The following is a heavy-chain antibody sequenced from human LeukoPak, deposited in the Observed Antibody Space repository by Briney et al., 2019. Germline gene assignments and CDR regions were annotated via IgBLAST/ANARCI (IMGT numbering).Heavy chain of an antibody. D-gene: IGHD6-13*01. CDR2: IYSGGST. CDR1: GFTFGDYA. J-gene: IGHJ4*02. Sequence: GGSLRLSCTASGFTFGDYAMSWVRQAPGKGLEWVSVIYSGGSTYYADSVKGRFTISRDNSKNTLYLQMNSLRAEDTAVYYCARDQGRYSSSWYLDYWGQGTLVTVSS. V-gene: IGHV3-53*01. CDR3: ARDQGRYSSSWYLDY.